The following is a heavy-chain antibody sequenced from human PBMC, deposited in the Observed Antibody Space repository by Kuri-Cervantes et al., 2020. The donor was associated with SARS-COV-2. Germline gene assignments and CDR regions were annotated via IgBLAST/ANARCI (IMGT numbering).Heavy chain of an antibody. CDR1: GYTFTSYA. Sequence: ASVKVSCKAPGYTFTSYAMHWVRQAPGQRLEWMGWINAGNGNTKYSQKFQGRVTITRDTSASTAYMELSSLRSEDTAVYYCARDTPMLDAFDIWGQGTMVTVSS. V-gene: IGHV1-3*01. CDR3: ARDTPMLDAFDI. J-gene: IGHJ3*02. D-gene: IGHD2-2*01. CDR2: INAGNGNT.